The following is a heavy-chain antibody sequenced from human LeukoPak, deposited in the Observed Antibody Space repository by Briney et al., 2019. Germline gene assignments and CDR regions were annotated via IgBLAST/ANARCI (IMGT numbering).Heavy chain of an antibody. CDR1: GFSFSNFW. CDR3: ARDRYSGSYLDY. D-gene: IGHD1-26*01. J-gene: IGHJ4*02. CDR2: ISSSSSYI. Sequence: GGSLRLSCAASGFSFSNFWMSWVRQAPGKGLEWVSSISSSSSYIYYADSVKGRFTISRDNAKNSLYLQMNSLRAEDTAVYYCARDRYSGSYLDYWGQGTLVTVSS. V-gene: IGHV3-21*01.